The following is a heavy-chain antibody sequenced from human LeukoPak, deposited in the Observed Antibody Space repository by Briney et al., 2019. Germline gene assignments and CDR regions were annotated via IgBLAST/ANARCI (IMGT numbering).Heavy chain of an antibody. CDR1: GVPISSYY. V-gene: IGHV4-39*07. CDR3: ARDGFDWYPPAI. Sequence: SETLSLTCTVSGVPISSYYWGWIRQPPGKGLEWIGSIYYGGSTYYNPSLKSRVTISVDTSKNQFSLKLSSVTAADTAVYYCARDGFDWYPPAIWGQGTMVTVSS. CDR2: IYYGGST. D-gene: IGHD3-9*01. J-gene: IGHJ3*02.